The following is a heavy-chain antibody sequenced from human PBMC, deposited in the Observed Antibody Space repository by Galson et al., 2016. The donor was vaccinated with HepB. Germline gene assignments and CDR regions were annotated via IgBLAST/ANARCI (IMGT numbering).Heavy chain of an antibody. V-gene: IGHV4-39*01. Sequence: SETLSLTCTVSGDSVSSSSYYWGWIRQPPGKGLEWIGSMYYTGSTYYNPSLTSRVTISLDTSTNQFSLKLTSVTAADTAVYFCTSPAAGRGAYYMFDYWGQGTLVTVSS. D-gene: IGHD1-26*01. CDR3: TSPAAGRGAYYMFDY. J-gene: IGHJ4*02. CDR1: GDSVSSSSYY. CDR2: MYYTGST.